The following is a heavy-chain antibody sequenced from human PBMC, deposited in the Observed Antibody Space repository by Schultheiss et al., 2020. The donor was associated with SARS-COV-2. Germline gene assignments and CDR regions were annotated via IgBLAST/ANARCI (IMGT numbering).Heavy chain of an antibody. CDR2: IYYSGST. CDR3: ARGWGSSGWFDP. Sequence: SETLSLTCTVSGGTISSNYWSWIRQHPGKGLEWIGYIYYSGSTYYNPSLKSRVTISVDTSKNQFSLKLSSVTAADTAVYYCARGWGSSGWFDPWGQGTLVTVSS. CDR1: GGTISSNY. J-gene: IGHJ5*02. V-gene: IGHV4-59*06. D-gene: IGHD3-16*01.